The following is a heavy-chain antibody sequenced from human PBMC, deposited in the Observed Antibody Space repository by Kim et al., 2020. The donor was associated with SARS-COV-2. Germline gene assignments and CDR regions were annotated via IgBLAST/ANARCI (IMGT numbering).Heavy chain of an antibody. J-gene: IGHJ5*01. CDR1: GFTFSSFG. Sequence: GGSLRLSCAASGFTFSSFGMNWVRQAPGKGLEWVSAIWGDGSNKYYADSVKDRFTISRDNSKNTLYLQMSSLRAEDTAVYYCARAMSGGYVITEAYDN. D-gene: IGHD1-26*01. CDR2: IWGDGSNK. V-gene: IGHV3-33*01. CDR3: ARAMSGGYVITEAYDN.